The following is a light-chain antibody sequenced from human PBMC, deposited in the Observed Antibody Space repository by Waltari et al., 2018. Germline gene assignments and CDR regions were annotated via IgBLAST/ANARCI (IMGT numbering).Light chain of an antibody. Sequence: QSALTQPAFVSGSPGQSITISCTGTSSDVGGYNYVPWYQQHPGKAPKLIIYEVKNRPSGISNRFSGSKSGTTASLTISGLQAEDEADYYCSSYTISSTLVFGTGTKVTVV. CDR3: SSYTISSTLV. CDR1: SSDVGGYNY. CDR2: EVK. V-gene: IGLV2-14*01. J-gene: IGLJ1*01.